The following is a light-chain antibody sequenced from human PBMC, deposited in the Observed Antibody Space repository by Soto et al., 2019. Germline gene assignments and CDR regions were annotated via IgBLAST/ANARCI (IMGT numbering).Light chain of an antibody. CDR1: SGDIGRYDF. CDR3: SAYSGGNIVV. V-gene: IGLV2-8*01. J-gene: IGLJ2*01. CDR2: EVD. Sequence: QSVLTQPPSVSGSPGQSVTISCSGTSGDIGRYDFVSWYQLHPGKVPKLLIYEVDKRPSGVPDRFSGSKSGDRAALTVSGLQPEDEADYHCSAYSGGNIVVFGGGTKLTVL.